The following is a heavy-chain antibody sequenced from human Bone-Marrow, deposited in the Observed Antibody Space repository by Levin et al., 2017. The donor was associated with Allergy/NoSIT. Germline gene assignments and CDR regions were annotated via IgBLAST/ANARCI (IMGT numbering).Heavy chain of an antibody. CDR3: ARVRPTYYYDSSPGNAFDS. CDR1: GGSFSGYY. D-gene: IGHD3-22*01. Sequence: SSETLSLTCAVYGGSFSGYYWSWIRQPPGKGLEWIGEINHSGSTNYNPSLKSRVTISVDTSKNQFSLKLSSVTAADTAVYYCARVRPTYYYDSSPGNAFDSWGQGTMVTVSS. V-gene: IGHV4-34*01. J-gene: IGHJ3*02. CDR2: INHSGST.